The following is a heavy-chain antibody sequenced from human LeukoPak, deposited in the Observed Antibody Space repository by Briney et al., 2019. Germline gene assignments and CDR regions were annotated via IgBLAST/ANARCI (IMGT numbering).Heavy chain of an antibody. Sequence: SETLSLTCAVSGGSISSSNWWSWVRQPPGKGLEWIGEIYHSGSTNYNPSLKSRVTISVDKSKNQISLKLSSVTAADTAVYYCARGSITMVRGVIIPKFDYWGQGTLVTVSS. V-gene: IGHV4-4*02. J-gene: IGHJ4*02. D-gene: IGHD3-10*01. CDR1: GGSISSSNW. CDR3: ARGSITMVRGVIIPKFDY. CDR2: IYHSGST.